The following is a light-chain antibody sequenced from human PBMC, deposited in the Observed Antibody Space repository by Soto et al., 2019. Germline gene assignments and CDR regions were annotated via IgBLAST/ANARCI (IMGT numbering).Light chain of an antibody. CDR3: QAWGTSTYV. CDR2: QDT. CDR1: KLGDKY. J-gene: IGLJ1*01. Sequence: SYELTQPPSVSVSPGQTASITCSGDKLGDKYVCWYQQKPGQSPVLVIYQDTKRPSGIPERFSGSNSGNTATLTISGTQAMDAADYYCQAWGTSTYVFGTGTKLTVL. V-gene: IGLV3-1*01.